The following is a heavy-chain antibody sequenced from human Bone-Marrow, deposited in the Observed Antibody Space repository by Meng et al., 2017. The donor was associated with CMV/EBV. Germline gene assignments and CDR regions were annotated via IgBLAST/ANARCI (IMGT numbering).Heavy chain of an antibody. CDR1: GGSISSSNW. CDR2: IYNSEST. CDR3: VLDYGDYQPGY. J-gene: IGHJ4*02. D-gene: IGHD4-17*01. Sequence: SETLSLTCAVSGGSISSSNWWSWVRQPPGRGLEWIGEIYNSESTNYNPSLKSRVTISAAKSKNQFSLKLSTVTAADTAVYYCVLDYGDYQPGYWGQGTLVAFSS. V-gene: IGHV4-4*02.